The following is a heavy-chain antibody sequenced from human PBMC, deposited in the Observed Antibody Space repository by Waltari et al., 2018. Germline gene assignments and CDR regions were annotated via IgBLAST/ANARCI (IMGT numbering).Heavy chain of an antibody. Sequence: EVQFVESGGGLVKPGGSLRLSCAASGFPFKPYTMNWVRQAPGKGREWVASISPSSGTIYYADSVQGRFTISRDNAGNSVYLQMNSLRAEDSAVYYCARFEGAPYFFEFWGQGTLVSVSS. CDR2: ISPSSGTI. CDR3: ARFEGAPYFFEF. V-gene: IGHV3-21*01. D-gene: IGHD3-3*01. CDR1: GFPFKPYT. J-gene: IGHJ4*02.